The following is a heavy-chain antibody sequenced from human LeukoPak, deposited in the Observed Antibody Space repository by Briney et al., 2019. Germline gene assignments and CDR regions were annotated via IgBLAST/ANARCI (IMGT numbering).Heavy chain of an antibody. CDR3: ARCQYNSSPDF. CDR2: ISPTSDYT. J-gene: IGHJ4*02. Sequence: GRSLRLSCAASAFTFIDYSMSWIRQAPGKGLEWVSYISPTSDYTSYADSVKGRFTIFRDNAKNSLFLQMNSLRVEDTAVYYCARCQYNSSPDFWGQGTLVTVSS. V-gene: IGHV3-11*03. CDR1: AFTFIDYS. D-gene: IGHD6-13*01.